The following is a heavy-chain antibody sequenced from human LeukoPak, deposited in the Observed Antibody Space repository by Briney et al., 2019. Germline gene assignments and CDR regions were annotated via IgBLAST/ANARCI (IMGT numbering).Heavy chain of an antibody. Sequence: PGGSLRLSCAASGFTFSSYAMSWVRQAPGKGLEWVSAISGSGGSTYYADSVKGRFTISRDNSKNTLYLQMNSLRAEDTAVSYCAKGVCSGGSCYQPPFDYWGQGTLVTVSS. D-gene: IGHD2-15*01. CDR2: ISGSGGST. J-gene: IGHJ4*02. CDR3: AKGVCSGGSCYQPPFDY. CDR1: GFTFSSYA. V-gene: IGHV3-23*01.